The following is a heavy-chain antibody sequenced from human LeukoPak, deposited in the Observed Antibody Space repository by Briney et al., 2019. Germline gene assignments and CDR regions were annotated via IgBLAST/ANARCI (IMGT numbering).Heavy chain of an antibody. J-gene: IGHJ4*02. V-gene: IGHV3-30*03. CDR2: ISFDGTNK. D-gene: IGHD1-26*01. Sequence: PGGSLRLSCAASGFTFSTYWMHWVRQAPGKGLEWVAVISFDGTNKYYTDSVKGRFTISRDNSNNMMYLQMNSLRAEDSAVYYCVSDWDGYWGQGTLVTVSS. CDR3: VSDWDGY. CDR1: GFTFSTYW.